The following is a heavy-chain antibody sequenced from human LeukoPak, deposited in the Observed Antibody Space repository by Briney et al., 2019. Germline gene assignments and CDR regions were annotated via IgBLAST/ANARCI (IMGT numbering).Heavy chain of an antibody. J-gene: IGHJ3*02. CDR1: GYTFTSYG. V-gene: IGHV1-18*01. Sequence: ASVKVSCKASGYTFTSYGISWVRQAPGQGLEWMGWISAYNGNTNYAQKLQGRVTMTTDTSTSTAYMELRSLRSDDTAVYYCARASYYYDSSGYRTKSYAFDIWGQGTMVTVSS. CDR2: ISAYNGNT. D-gene: IGHD3-22*01. CDR3: ARASYYYDSSGYRTKSYAFDI.